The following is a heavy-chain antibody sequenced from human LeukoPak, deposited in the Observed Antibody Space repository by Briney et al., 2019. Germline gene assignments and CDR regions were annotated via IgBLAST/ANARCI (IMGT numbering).Heavy chain of an antibody. CDR3: ARDPLLWLGDSVFDY. Sequence: GGSLSLSCAASGFNFSNYEMNWVRQTPGKGLEWLAYISQSGTIVFYADSLKGRFTISRDKAKNSLFLQMNSLRAEDSAVYYCARDPLLWLGDSVFDYWGQGTLVTVSS. J-gene: IGHJ4*02. D-gene: IGHD3-10*01. CDR2: ISQSGTIV. CDR1: GFNFSNYE. V-gene: IGHV3-48*03.